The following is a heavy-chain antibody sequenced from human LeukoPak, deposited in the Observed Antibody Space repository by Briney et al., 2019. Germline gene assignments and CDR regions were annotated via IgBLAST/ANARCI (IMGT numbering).Heavy chain of an antibody. V-gene: IGHV3-33*06. CDR3: AKVVSTVTTRDHDAFDI. D-gene: IGHD4-17*01. Sequence: PGRSLRLSCAASGYTFSSYGMHWVRQAPGKGLEWVAVIWYDGSNKYYADSVKGRFTISRDNSKNTLYLQVNSLRAEDTAVYYCAKVVSTVTTRDHDAFDIWGQGTMVTVSS. CDR1: GYTFSSYG. CDR2: IWYDGSNK. J-gene: IGHJ3*02.